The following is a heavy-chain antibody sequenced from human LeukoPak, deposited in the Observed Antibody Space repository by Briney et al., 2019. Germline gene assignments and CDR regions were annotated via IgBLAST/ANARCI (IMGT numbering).Heavy chain of an antibody. V-gene: IGHV4-34*01. J-gene: IGHJ6*03. D-gene: IGHD4-11*01. CDR2: INHSGST. CDR1: GGSFSGYY. Sequence: SETLSLTCAVYGGSFSGYYWSWIRQPPGKGLEWIGEINHSGSTNYNPSLKSRVTISVDTSKSQFSLKLSSVTAADTAVYYCARDRTGQQLISRKDYYYMDVWGQGTLVTVSS. CDR3: ARDRTGQQLISRKDYYYMDV.